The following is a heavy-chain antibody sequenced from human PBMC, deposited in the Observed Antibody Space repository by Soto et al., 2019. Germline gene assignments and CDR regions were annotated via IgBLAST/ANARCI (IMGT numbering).Heavy chain of an antibody. CDR2: ISGSGDKT. J-gene: IGHJ4*02. V-gene: IGHV3-23*01. CDR1: GLTFSSHA. CDR3: AKNPHRGPSSLDY. Sequence: PGGSLRLSCAASGLTFSSHAMSWVRQAPGKGLECVSTISGSGDKTYYADSVKGRFTISRDNSKNTVYLQMTSLRAEDTAVYFCAKNPHRGPSSLDYWGQGTLVTVSS.